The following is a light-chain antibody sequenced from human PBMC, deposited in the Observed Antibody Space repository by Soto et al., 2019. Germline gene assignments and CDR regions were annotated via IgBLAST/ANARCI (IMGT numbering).Light chain of an antibody. CDR3: QQRSDWPPCT. V-gene: IGKV3-11*01. CDR1: QSVNNF. Sequence: ETILTQSPATLSLSPGESATLSYRASQSVNNFLAWYQQKPGQDPRLLISDATKRATGFPDKFRGSGSGTDVTLTITSLEPEDFAIYYCQQRSDWPPCTFGPGTKVDVK. J-gene: IGKJ3*01. CDR2: DAT.